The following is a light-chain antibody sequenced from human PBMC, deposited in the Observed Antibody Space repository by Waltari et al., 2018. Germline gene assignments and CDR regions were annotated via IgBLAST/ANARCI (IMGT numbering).Light chain of an antibody. J-gene: IGLJ1*01. CDR1: RSDVGAYDY. CDR3: CSYAGRYTNYV. V-gene: IGLV2-11*01. CDR2: EVP. Sequence: QSALTQPRSVSGSPGQSVTISYTGTRSDVGAYDYVSWSQHRPGKAPELIIYEVPERPSGVPERFSGSKSDSKASLTISGLQADDEADYYCCSYAGRYTNYVFGSGTKVTVL.